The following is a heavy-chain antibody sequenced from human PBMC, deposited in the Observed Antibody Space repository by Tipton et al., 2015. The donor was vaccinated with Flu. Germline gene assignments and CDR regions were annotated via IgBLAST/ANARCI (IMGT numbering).Heavy chain of an antibody. CDR1: GFTFSGYA. D-gene: IGHD6-19*01. CDR2: ISGGGAIT. CDR3: AKVIPELVAGLDY. V-gene: IGHV3-23*01. Sequence: SLRLSCEASGFTFSGYAMSWVRQAPGKGLEWVSGISGGGAITYFADSVKGRFTISRDNSKNTLVLQMNSLRAEDTAVYYCAKVIPELVAGLDYWGQGTLVTVSS. J-gene: IGHJ4*02.